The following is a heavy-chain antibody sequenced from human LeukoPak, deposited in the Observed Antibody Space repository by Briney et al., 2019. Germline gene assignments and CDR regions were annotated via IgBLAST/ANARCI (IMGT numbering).Heavy chain of an antibody. D-gene: IGHD6-19*01. CDR1: GFTFNSYN. V-gene: IGHV3-7*03. Sequence: QTGGSLRLSCAASGFTFNSYNMNWVRQAPGKGLEWVANIKQDGSEKYYVDSVKGRFIISRDNSKNTLYLQMNSLRAEDTAVYYCAKDRRQWLVKSFDYWGQGTLVTVSS. CDR3: AKDRRQWLVKSFDY. CDR2: IKQDGSEK. J-gene: IGHJ4*02.